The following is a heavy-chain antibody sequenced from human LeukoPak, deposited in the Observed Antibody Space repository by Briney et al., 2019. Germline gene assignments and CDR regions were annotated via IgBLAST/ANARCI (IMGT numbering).Heavy chain of an antibody. CDR1: GFTFSNYQ. Sequence: GGSLRLSCAASGFTFSNYQMNWVRQAPGKGLEWVSYIGTVGSSMYYADSVKGRFTMSRDNAKNSLYLQMNSLRAEDTAVYYCARDPRGTTGFDYWGQGTLVTVSS. D-gene: IGHD2/OR15-2a*01. V-gene: IGHV3-48*03. J-gene: IGHJ4*02. CDR2: IGTVGSSM. CDR3: ARDPRGTTGFDY.